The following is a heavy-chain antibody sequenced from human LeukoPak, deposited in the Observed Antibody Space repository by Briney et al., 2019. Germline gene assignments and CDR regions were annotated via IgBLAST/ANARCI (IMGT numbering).Heavy chain of an antibody. CDR2: ISGSGGGT. V-gene: IGHV3-23*01. CDR3: AKTPDYYGSGSSSYIDC. D-gene: IGHD3-10*01. Sequence: GGSLRLSCAASGFTFSSYAISWVRQAPGKGLEWVSPISGSGGGTYYANSVKGRFTISRDNSRDTLYLQMNSLRAEDTALYFCAKTPDYYGSGSSSYIDCWGQGTLVSVSS. CDR1: GFTFSSYA. J-gene: IGHJ4*02.